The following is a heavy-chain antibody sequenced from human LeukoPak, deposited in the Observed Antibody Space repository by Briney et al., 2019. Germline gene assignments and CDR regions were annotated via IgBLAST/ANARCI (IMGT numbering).Heavy chain of an antibody. D-gene: IGHD7-27*01. J-gene: IGHJ4*01. CDR1: GGSISSNYYY. V-gene: IGHV4-39*07. Sequence: PSETLSLTCTVSGGSISSNYYYWGWIRQPPGKGLEWIGSIYYTGSTSYTPSLKSRVTMSFDKSKNLFSLKLTSVTAADTAVYYCAGWGPYFDYWGQGTLVTVSS. CDR3: AGWGPYFDY. CDR2: IYYTGST.